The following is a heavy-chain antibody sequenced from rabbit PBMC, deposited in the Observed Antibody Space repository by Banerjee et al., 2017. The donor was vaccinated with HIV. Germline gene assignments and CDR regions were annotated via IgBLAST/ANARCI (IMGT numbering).Heavy chain of an antibody. CDR2: INTSTGNT. V-gene: IGHV1S40*01. Sequence: QSLEESGGDVVKPGASLTLSCTASGFSFSNKYVMCWVRQAPGKGLEWIACINTSTGNTVYASWAKGRFTISKTSSTTVTLQMTSLTAADTATYFCARDGYYGLWGPGTLVTVS. D-gene: IGHD1-1*01. CDR3: ARDGYYGL. CDR1: GFSFSNKYV. J-gene: IGHJ4*01.